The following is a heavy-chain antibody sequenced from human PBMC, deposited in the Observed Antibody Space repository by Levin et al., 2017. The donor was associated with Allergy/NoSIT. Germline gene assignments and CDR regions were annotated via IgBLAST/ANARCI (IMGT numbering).Heavy chain of an antibody. Sequence: SETLSLTCAVYGGSFSGYYWSWIRQPPGKGLEWIGEINHSGSTNYNPSLKSRVTISVDTSKNQFSLKLSSVTAADTAVYYCARGDVGEDAFDIWGQGTMVTVSS. CDR2: INHSGST. CDR1: GGSFSGYY. CDR3: ARGDVGEDAFDI. V-gene: IGHV4-34*01. J-gene: IGHJ3*02.